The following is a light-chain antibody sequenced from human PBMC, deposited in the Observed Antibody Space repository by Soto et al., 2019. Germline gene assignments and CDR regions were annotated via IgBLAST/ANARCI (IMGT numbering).Light chain of an antibody. CDR3: TSYSSSSTFYV. V-gene: IGLV2-14*01. CDR1: SSDLGGYYY. J-gene: IGLJ1*01. Sequence: QSVLTQPASVSGSPGQSITISCTGTSSDLGGYYYVSWYQHHPGKAPKLMIYQVTNRPSGVSDRFSGSKSGNTASLTISGLQAEDEADYYCTSYSSSSTFYVFGTGTKVTVL. CDR2: QVT.